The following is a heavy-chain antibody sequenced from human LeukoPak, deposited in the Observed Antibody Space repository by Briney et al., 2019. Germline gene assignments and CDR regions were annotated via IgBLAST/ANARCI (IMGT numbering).Heavy chain of an antibody. V-gene: IGHV4-34*01. J-gene: IGHJ4*02. CDR1: GGSFSGYY. Sequence: PSETLSLTCAVYGGSFSGYYWSWIRQSPGKGLEWIGEINHSGSTNYNPSLKSRVTISVDTSKNQFSLKLSSVTAADTAVYYCARGLAGPSSRRQQLVRRKRYYFDYWGQGTLVNVSS. CDR3: ARGLAGPSSRRQQLVRRKRYYFDY. D-gene: IGHD6-13*01. CDR2: INHSGST.